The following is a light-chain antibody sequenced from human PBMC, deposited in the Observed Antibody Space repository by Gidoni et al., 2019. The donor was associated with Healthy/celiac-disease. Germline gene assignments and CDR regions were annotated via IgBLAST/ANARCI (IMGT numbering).Light chain of an antibody. Sequence: QSALTQPASVSGSPGQSITISCTGTSSDVGSYHLVSWYQQHQGKAPKLMIYEVSKRPSGVSNRFSGSKSCNTASLTISGLQAEDEADYYCCSYAGSSTVVFGGGTKLTVL. CDR1: SSDVGSYHL. V-gene: IGLV2-23*02. CDR3: CSYAGSSTVV. CDR2: EVS. J-gene: IGLJ2*01.